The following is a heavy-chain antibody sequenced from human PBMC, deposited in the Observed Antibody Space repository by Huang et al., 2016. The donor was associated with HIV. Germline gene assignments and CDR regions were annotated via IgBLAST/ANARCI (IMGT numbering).Heavy chain of an antibody. D-gene: IGHD6-13*01. J-gene: IGHJ5*02. CDR1: GFSFSGYG. Sequence: EVQLLESGGGLAQPGGSLRLSCAASGFSFSGYGLRWVRQAPGRGVESVPAVGRWGCNIFYSHTVRGRFTVSRDNYKNTLYLQMTARRVEDTAVYFCVREGNPGSSWFCGDNWFDPWGQGTLVTVSP. V-gene: IGHV3-23*05. CDR3: VREGNPGSSWFCGDNWFDP. CDR2: VGRWGCNI.